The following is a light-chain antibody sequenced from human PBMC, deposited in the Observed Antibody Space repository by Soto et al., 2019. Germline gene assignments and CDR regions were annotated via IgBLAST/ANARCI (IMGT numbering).Light chain of an antibody. CDR2: EIN. CDR1: SSDIGGYKY. Sequence: QSALSQPSSAAGSPGQSVTISCTGTSSDIGGYKYVSWYQQQPGKAPKIMIYEINKRSSGVPDRFWGSKSGNTASLTISGLQAEDEAEHYCCSYAGTYYVFVTGTKVTVL. J-gene: IGLJ1*01. CDR3: CSYAGTYYV. V-gene: IGLV2-8*01.